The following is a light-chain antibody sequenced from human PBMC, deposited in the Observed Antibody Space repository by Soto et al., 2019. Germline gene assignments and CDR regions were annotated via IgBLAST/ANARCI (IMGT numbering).Light chain of an antibody. CDR3: CSYAGSSTFV. CDR1: SSDVGSYNL. CDR2: EVS. J-gene: IGLJ7*01. Sequence: QSALTQPASVSGSPGQSITITCTGTSSDVGSYNLVSWYQQHPGKAPKLMIYEVSKRPSGVSNRFSGSKSGNTASLTFSGLQAEDEADYYCCSYAGSSTFVFGGGTQLTVL. V-gene: IGLV2-23*02.